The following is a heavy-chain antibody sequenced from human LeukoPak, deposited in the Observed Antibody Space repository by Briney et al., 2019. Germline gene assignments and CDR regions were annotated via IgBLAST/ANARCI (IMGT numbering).Heavy chain of an antibody. CDR1: DYSISSGHY. CDR2: IYTSGIT. V-gene: IGHV4-61*02. CDR3: ARDQEGDYYYYYIDV. J-gene: IGHJ6*03. Sequence: SETLSLTCTVSDYSISSGHYWGWIRQPAGKGLEWIGRIYTSGITNYNPSLKSRLTISVDTSKNQFSLKLSSVTAADTAVYYCARDQEGDYYYYYIDVWGKGTTVSISS.